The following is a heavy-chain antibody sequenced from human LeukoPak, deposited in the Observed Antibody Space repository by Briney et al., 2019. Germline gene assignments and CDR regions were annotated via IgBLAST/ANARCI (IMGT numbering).Heavy chain of an antibody. CDR1: GFSFSSFS. D-gene: IGHD5-12*01. CDR3: AKDHRGPAVSINFDY. J-gene: IGHJ4*02. Sequence: GGSLRLSCEASGFSFSSFSMSWVRQAPGKGLEWVSAISGSGGSTYYADSVKGRFTISRDNSKNTLYLQMNSLRAEDTAVYYCAKDHRGPAVSINFDYWGQGTLVTVSS. V-gene: IGHV3-23*01. CDR2: ISGSGGST.